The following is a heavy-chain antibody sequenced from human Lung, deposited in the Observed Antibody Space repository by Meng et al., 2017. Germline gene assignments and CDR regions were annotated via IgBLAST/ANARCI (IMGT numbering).Heavy chain of an antibody. CDR1: GGSISGSY. CDR3: ARERHSTIIRGVIDF. CDR2: INHGGST. J-gene: IGHJ4*02. Sequence: QVQLQHGGADLLMPSENLPLTCAVYGGSISGSYWSWILQSPAKGLEWIGKINHGGSTNYNPSLESRVTISVDTPKNQFSLRLTSMTVADTAVYYCARERHSTIIRGVIDFWGQGALVTVSS. V-gene: IGHV4-34*01. D-gene: IGHD3-10*01.